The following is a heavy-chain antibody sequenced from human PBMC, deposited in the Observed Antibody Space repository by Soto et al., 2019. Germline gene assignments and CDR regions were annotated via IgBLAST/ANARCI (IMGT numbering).Heavy chain of an antibody. D-gene: IGHD3-22*01. Sequence: QVQLVQSGAEVKKPGSSVKISCKASGGTFNRNTISWVRQAPGQGLEWMGGIIPMFGTANYAQKFQGRVTITADESTSTAYMELSRLRSEDTAVYYCARQFDVDRSGHFYAYWGQGTLVIVSS. J-gene: IGHJ4*02. CDR1: GGTFNRNT. CDR3: ARQFDVDRSGHFYAY. CDR2: IIPMFGTA. V-gene: IGHV1-69*01.